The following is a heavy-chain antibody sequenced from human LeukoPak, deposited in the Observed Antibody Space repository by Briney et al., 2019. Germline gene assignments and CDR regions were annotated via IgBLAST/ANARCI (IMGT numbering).Heavy chain of an antibody. D-gene: IGHD5-12*01. CDR2: ISYDGSNK. CDR1: GFTFSSSA. Sequence: GGSLRLSCAASGFTFSSSAMHWVRQAPGKGLEWVAVISYDGSNKYYADSVKGRFTISRDNSKNTLYLQMNSLRPEDTAVYYSAREEWLRPLDYWGQGTLVTVSS. J-gene: IGHJ4*02. V-gene: IGHV3-30-3*01. CDR3: AREEWLRPLDY.